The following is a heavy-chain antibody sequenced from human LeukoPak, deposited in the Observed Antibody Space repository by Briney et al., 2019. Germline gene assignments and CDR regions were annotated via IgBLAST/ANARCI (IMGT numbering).Heavy chain of an antibody. J-gene: IGHJ6*03. CDR1: GYTFTSYA. Sequence: ASVKVSCKASGYTFTSYAMNWVRQAPGQGLEWMGWINTNTGNPTYAQGFTGRFVFSLDTSVSTAYLQISSLKAEDTAVYYCARTEREAYDYYYMDVWGEGTTVTISS. CDR2: INTNTGNP. CDR3: ARTEREAYDYYYMDV. D-gene: IGHD1-1*01. V-gene: IGHV7-4-1*02.